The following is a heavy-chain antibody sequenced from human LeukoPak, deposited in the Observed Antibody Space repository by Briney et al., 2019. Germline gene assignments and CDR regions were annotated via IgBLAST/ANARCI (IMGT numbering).Heavy chain of an antibody. D-gene: IGHD5-12*01. CDR3: ARVVRGYSGYDWNFDY. CDR2: ISSSSSYI. CDR1: GITFSSYS. Sequence: GGSLRLSCAASGITFSSYSMNWVRQAPGKGLEWVSSISSSSSYIYYADSVKGRFTISRDNAKNSLYLQMNSLRAEDTAVYYCARVVRGYSGYDWNFDYWGQGTLVTVSS. J-gene: IGHJ4*02. V-gene: IGHV3-21*01.